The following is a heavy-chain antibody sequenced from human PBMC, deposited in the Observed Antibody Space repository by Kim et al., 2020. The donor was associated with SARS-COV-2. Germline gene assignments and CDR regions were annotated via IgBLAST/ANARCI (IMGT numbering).Heavy chain of an antibody. Sequence: KGRFTISRDNSKNTLYLQMNSLRAEDTAVYLCAKAMGGTVTTSYYYAMDVWGQGTTVTVSS. J-gene: IGHJ6*02. V-gene: IGHV3-23*01. D-gene: IGHD4-17*01. CDR3: AKAMGGTVTTSYYYAMDV.